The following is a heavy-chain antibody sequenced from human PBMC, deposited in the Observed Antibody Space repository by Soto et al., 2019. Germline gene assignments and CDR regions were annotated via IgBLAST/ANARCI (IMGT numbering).Heavy chain of an antibody. CDR2: FSYSGST. CDR1: GASISSYY. CDR3: ARASPGMAVAGTREFDFDH. Sequence: QVQLQESGPGLVKPSETLSLTCTVSGASISSYYWSWIRQPPGKGLEWIGFFSYSGSTNYNPSLKSRVTISVDKSKNQFSLNLSSVTAADTAVYYCARASPGMAVAGTREFDFDHWGQGTLVTVSS. D-gene: IGHD6-19*01. J-gene: IGHJ4*02. V-gene: IGHV4-59*01.